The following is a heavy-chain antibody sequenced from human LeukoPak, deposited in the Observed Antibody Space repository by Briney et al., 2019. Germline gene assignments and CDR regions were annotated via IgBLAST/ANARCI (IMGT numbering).Heavy chain of an antibody. CDR3: ARRSNYPYYYGMDV. Sequence: ASVKVSCKASGGTFISYAISWVRQAPGQGLEWMGGIIPIFGTANYAQKFQARVTITADESTSTAYMELSSLRSEDTAVYYCARRSNYPYYYGMDVWGQGTTVTVSS. CDR2: IIPIFGTA. D-gene: IGHD4-11*01. V-gene: IGHV1-69*13. CDR1: GGTFISYA. J-gene: IGHJ6*02.